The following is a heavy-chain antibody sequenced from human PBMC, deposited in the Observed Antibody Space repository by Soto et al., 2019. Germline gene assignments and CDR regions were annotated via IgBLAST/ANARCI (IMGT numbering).Heavy chain of an antibody. CDR2: ISAYNGNT. D-gene: IGHD3-22*01. Sequence: ASVKVSCKASGYTFTSYGISWVRQAPGQGLEWMGWISAYNGNTNYAQKLQGRVTMTTDTSTSTAYMELRSLRSDDTALYYCAREVHYYDSSGYDAFDIWGQGTMVTVSS. CDR1: GYTFTSYG. V-gene: IGHV1-18*01. J-gene: IGHJ3*02. CDR3: AREVHYYDSSGYDAFDI.